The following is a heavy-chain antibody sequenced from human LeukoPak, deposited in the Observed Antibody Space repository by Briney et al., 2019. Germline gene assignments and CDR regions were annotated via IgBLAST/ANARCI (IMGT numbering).Heavy chain of an antibody. CDR3: ATNSGSYYGADY. Sequence: SVKVSCKASGGTFSSYAISWVRQAPGQGLEWMGRIIPILGIANYAQKFQGRVTITADKSTSTAYMELSGLRSEDTAVYYCATNSGSYYGADYWGQGTLVTVSS. J-gene: IGHJ4*02. V-gene: IGHV1-69*04. CDR2: IIPILGIA. D-gene: IGHD1-26*01. CDR1: GGTFSSYA.